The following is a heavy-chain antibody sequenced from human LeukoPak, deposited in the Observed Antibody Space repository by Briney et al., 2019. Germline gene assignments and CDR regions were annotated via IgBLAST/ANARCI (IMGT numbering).Heavy chain of an antibody. J-gene: IGHJ5*02. CDR1: GFTFSSYA. Sequence: GGPLRLSCAACGFTFSSYAMHGVRQAPGKGREHVSAISSNGGSTYYANSVKGRFIISRDNSKNTLYLQMGSLRAEDMAVYYCARGQGPIVVVTANRFDPWGQGTLVTVSS. CDR2: ISSNGGST. D-gene: IGHD2-21*02. CDR3: ARGQGPIVVVTANRFDP. V-gene: IGHV3-64*01.